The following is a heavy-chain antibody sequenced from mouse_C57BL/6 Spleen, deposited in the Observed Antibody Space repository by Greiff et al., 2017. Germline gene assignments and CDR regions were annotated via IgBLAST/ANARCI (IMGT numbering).Heavy chain of an antibody. Sequence: VQLQQSGAELVRPGTSVKVSCKASGYAFTNYLIEWVKQRPGQGLEWIGVINPGSGGTNNNEKVKGKATLTADKSSSTAYVQLSSLTSEDSAVYFCARDGSMVSRAMDYWGQGTSVTVSS. V-gene: IGHV1-54*01. CDR3: ARDGSMVSRAMDY. CDR1: GYAFTNYL. CDR2: INPGSGGT. J-gene: IGHJ4*01. D-gene: IGHD2-10*02.